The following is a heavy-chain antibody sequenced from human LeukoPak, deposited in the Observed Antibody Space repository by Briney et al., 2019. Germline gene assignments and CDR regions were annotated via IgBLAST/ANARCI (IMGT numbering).Heavy chain of an antibody. Sequence: PSETLSLTCTVSGGSISSYYWSWIRQPPGKGLEWIGYIYYSGSTSYNPSLKSRVTISADTSKNQFSLKLNSVTAADTAVYYCARELASGDSPYFYYYMDVWGKGTTVTVSS. CDR1: GGSISSYY. CDR2: IYYSGST. D-gene: IGHD2-21*02. CDR3: ARELASGDSPYFYYYMDV. V-gene: IGHV4-59*12. J-gene: IGHJ6*03.